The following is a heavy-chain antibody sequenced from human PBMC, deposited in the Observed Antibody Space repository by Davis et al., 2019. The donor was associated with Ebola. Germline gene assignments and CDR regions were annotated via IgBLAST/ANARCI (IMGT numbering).Heavy chain of an antibody. V-gene: IGHV1-46*01. CDR3: ARDESLTTPSYYFDN. CDR1: GYTFTNYY. Sequence: AASVKVSCKASGYTFTNYYMHWVRQAPGQGLEWMGTINPDGGSTSYAQKFQGRVTMTRDTSTNTVYMELSSLRSDDTAVFYCARDESLTTPSYYFDNWGQGTLVTVSS. CDR2: INPDGGST. D-gene: IGHD4/OR15-4a*01. J-gene: IGHJ4*02.